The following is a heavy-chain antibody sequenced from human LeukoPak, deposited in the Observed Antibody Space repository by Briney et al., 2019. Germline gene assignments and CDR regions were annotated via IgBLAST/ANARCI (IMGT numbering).Heavy chain of an antibody. J-gene: IGHJ4*02. CDR1: GGSISSYY. V-gene: IGHV4-59*01. CDR3: AREVAVTTPIDY. Sequence: SETLSLTCTVSGGSISSYYWSWIRQPPGKGLEWIGYIYYSGSTNYNPSLKSRVTISVDTSKNQFSLKLSSVTAADTAVYYCAREVAVTTPIDYWGQGTLVTVSS. D-gene: IGHD4-17*01. CDR2: IYYSGST.